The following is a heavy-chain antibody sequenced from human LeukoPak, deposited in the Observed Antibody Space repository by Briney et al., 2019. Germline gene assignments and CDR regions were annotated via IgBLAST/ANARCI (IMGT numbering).Heavy chain of an antibody. V-gene: IGHV3-23*01. J-gene: IGHJ4*02. Sequence: PGRSLRLSCAASGFTFSSYAMSWVRQAPGKGLEWVSAISGSGGSTYCADSVKGRFAISRDNSKNTLYLQMNSLRAEDTAVYCCANENWNDDYWGQGTLVTVSS. CDR1: GFTFSSYA. CDR3: ANENWNDDY. CDR2: ISGSGGST. D-gene: IGHD1-1*01.